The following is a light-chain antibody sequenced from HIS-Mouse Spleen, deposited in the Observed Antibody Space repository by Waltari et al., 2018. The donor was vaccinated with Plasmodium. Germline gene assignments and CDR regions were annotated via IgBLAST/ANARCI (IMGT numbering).Light chain of an antibody. CDR3: QSADSSGTPNWV. CDR2: KAS. V-gene: IGLV3-25*03. J-gene: IGLJ3*02. Sequence: SPGQTARITCSGDALQKQYAYWYQQKPGQAPVLVIYKASERPSGIPERFSGSSSGTTVTLTISGVQAEDEADYYCQSADSSGTPNWVFGGGTKLTVL. CDR1: ALQKQY.